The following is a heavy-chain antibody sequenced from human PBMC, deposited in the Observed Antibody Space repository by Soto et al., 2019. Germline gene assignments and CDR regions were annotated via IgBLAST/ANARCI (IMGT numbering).Heavy chain of an antibody. CDR1: GFTFSSYG. Sequence: ASVKGSCKASGFTFSSYGISWVRQAPGQRLGGVGWISAYNGNTNYAQKLQGRVTMTTDTSTSTAYMELRSLRSDDTAVYYCARSGYCSGGSCYSLVYYYGMDVWGQGTTVTVSS. D-gene: IGHD2-15*01. V-gene: IGHV1-18*01. CDR3: ARSGYCSGGSCYSLVYYYGMDV. CDR2: ISAYNGNT. J-gene: IGHJ6*02.